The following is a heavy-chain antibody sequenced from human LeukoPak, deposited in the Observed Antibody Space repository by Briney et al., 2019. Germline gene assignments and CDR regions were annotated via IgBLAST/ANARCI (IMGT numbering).Heavy chain of an antibody. Sequence: PSETLSLTRTVSGGSISSSSYYWGWIRQTPEKGLEWIGEVSDSGSTDYSPSFKSRVTMTVDTSKNQISLNMHSLTAADTAVYYCARRRSYRPVDYWGQGTLLTVSS. J-gene: IGHJ4*02. CDR3: ARRRSYRPVDY. CDR1: GGSISSSSYY. D-gene: IGHD1-26*01. V-gene: IGHV4-39*07. CDR2: VSDSGST.